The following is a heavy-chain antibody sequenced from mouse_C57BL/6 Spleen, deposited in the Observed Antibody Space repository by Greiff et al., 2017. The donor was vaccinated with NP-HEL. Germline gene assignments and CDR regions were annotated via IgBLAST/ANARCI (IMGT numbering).Heavy chain of an antibody. V-gene: IGHV3-6*01. CDR2: ISYDGSN. J-gene: IGHJ4*01. Sequence: VQLKQSGPGLVKPSQSLSLTCSVTGYSITSGYYWNWIRQFPGNKLEWMGYISYDGSNNYNPSLKNRISITRDTSKNQFFLKLNSVTTEDTATYYCARAPGTVVAYYAMDYWGQGTSVTVSS. CDR1: GYSITSGYY. D-gene: IGHD1-1*01. CDR3: ARAPGTVVAYYAMDY.